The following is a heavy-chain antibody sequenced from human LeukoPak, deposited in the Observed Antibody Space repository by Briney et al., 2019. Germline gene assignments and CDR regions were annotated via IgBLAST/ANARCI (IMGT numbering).Heavy chain of an antibody. CDR3: ARHDAGIAARPFDN. J-gene: IGHJ4*02. V-gene: IGHV4-4*09. CDR1: GVSISTYY. Sequence: SETLSLTCTVSGVSISTYYWSWIRRPPGKGLEWFAYIHASGPTNYNPSLKSRITISVDTSKNQFSLKLSSVTAADTAVYYCARHDAGIAARPFDNWGQRTLVTVSS. D-gene: IGHD6-6*01. CDR2: IHASGPT.